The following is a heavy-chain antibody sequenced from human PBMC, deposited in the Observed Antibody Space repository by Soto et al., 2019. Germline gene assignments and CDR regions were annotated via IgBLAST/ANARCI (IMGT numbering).Heavy chain of an antibody. J-gene: IGHJ4*02. CDR3: TREAVPPAIFFAH. CDR2: ISSNGGST. D-gene: IGHD2-2*01. CDR1: GFSFSSYG. Sequence: GSLRLSCAASGFSFSSYGMHWVRQAPGKGLEYVSAISSNGGSTYYANSVKGRFTISRDNSKNTVYLQMGSLRDDDMAVYYCTREAVPPAIFFAHWGQGTLVTVSS. V-gene: IGHV3-64*01.